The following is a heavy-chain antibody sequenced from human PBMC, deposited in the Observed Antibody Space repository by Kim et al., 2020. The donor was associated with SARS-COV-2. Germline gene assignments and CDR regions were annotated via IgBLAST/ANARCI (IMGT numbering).Heavy chain of an antibody. CDR2: INTNTGNP. D-gene: IGHD3-9*01. Sequence: ASVKVSCKASGYTFTSYAMNWVRQAPGQVLEWMGWINTNTGNPTYAQGFTGRFVFSLDTSVSTAYLQISSLKAEDTAVYYCARIEMDIFTGYYYDYYYYGMDVWGQGTTVTVSS. J-gene: IGHJ6*02. CDR3: ARIEMDIFTGYYYDYYYYGMDV. V-gene: IGHV7-4-1*02. CDR1: GYTFTSYA.